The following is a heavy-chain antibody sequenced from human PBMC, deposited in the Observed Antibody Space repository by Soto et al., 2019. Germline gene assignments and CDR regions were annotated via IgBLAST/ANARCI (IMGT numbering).Heavy chain of an antibody. J-gene: IGHJ5*01. V-gene: IGHV3-23*01. D-gene: IGHD3-22*01. CDR3: AKLTYPSDSTGYYYERVSGWIDS. CDR1: GFTFSSYA. CDR2: ISASGGTA. Sequence: EVQLLESGGGLIQPGGSLRLSCAASGFTFSSYAMSWVRQAPGKGLEWVSGISASGGTANLADSVEGRCTISRDNSKSTLYLQMNSLRADDTAVYYCAKLTYPSDSTGYYYERVSGWIDSWGQGTLVTVSS.